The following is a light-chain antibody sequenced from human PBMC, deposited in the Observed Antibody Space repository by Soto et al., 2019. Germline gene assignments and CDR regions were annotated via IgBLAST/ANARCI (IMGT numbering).Light chain of an antibody. Sequence: QSALTQPASVAGSPGQSITISCTGTSSDVGSYNLVSWYQQHPGKAPKLMIYEGSKRPSGVSNCFSGSKSGNTASLTISGLQAEDEADYYCCSYACSSTSVVFGGGTKLTVL. CDR1: SSDVGSYNL. V-gene: IGLV2-23*01. CDR2: EGS. CDR3: CSYACSSTSVV. J-gene: IGLJ2*01.